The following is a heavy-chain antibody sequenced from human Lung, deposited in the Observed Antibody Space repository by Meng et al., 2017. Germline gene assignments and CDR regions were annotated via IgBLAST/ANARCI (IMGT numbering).Heavy chain of an antibody. V-gene: IGHV4-4*02. Sequence: QAPLQVWGPGLGKPAGTMSLTCAGSGGSITSSTWWSWVRQTPGKGLEWFGEIFHSGSTNYNPPLESRVTISVDKSKNQFSLKVYSVTAADTATYYCARFDISSSGRGDYWGQGILVTVSS. CDR3: ARFDISSSGRGDY. CDR2: IFHSGST. D-gene: IGHD1-26*01. J-gene: IGHJ4*02. CDR1: GGSITSSTW.